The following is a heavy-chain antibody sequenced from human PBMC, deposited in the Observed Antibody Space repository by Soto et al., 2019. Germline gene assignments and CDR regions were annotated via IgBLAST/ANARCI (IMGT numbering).Heavy chain of an antibody. D-gene: IGHD2-15*01. V-gene: IGHV1-46*02. J-gene: IGHJ4*02. CDR3: ARISCKGGSCYFDFDH. CDR1: GYSFKDHY. CDR2: INPSGEHT. Sequence: QVQLVQSGAEVKQPGTSVKVSCQASGYSFKDHYMHWVRQAPGRGLEWVGIINPSGEHTNYAPQFRGRVAMTRDTSTSTAYMELRSLRSEDTAVYFCARISCKGGSCYFDFDHWGQGTLVTDSS.